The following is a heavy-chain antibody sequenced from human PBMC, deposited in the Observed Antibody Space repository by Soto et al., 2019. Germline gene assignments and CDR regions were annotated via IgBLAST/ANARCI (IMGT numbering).Heavy chain of an antibody. CDR3: ARLSTGWHTAMTIPYYFDV. CDR1: GYSFTSYW. CDR2: IDPSDSFT. V-gene: IGHV5-10-1*01. D-gene: IGHD5-18*01. J-gene: IGHJ4*02. Sequence: PGESLKISCQGSGYSFTSYWISWVRQMPGKGLEWMGRIDPSDSFTNYSPSLQGHVTISADESISIAYLQWDSLQASDTAMYYCARLSTGWHTAMTIPYYFDVWGKGNLVPVDS.